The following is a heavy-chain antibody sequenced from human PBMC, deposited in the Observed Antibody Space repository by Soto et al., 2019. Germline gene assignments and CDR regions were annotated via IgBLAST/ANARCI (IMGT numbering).Heavy chain of an antibody. CDR1: GFTFSDHY. J-gene: IGHJ4*02. D-gene: IGHD1-26*01. CDR2: TGNKANSYTT. V-gene: IGHV3-72*01. Sequence: EVQLVDSGGGLVQPGGSLRLSWAASGFTFSDHYMDWVRQAPGKGLAWVGRTGNKANSYTTEYAASVKGRFTISRDDSENSLYLQMNSVKTVDAAVYYCARGWETAPFGYWCQGTLVTVSS. CDR3: ARGWETAPFGY.